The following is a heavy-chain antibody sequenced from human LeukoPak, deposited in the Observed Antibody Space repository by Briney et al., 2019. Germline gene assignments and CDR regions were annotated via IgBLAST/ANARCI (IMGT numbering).Heavy chain of an antibody. CDR3: ARRIVVYYYFDY. Sequence: SETLSLTCTVSGGSISSSSYYWGWIRQPPGKGLEWIGSIYYSGSTYYNPSLKSRVTISVDTSKNQFSLKLSSVTAADTAVYYCARRIVVYYYFDYWGQGTLVTVSS. CDR1: GGSISSSSYY. CDR2: IYYSGST. J-gene: IGHJ4*02. D-gene: IGHD2-2*01. V-gene: IGHV4-39*07.